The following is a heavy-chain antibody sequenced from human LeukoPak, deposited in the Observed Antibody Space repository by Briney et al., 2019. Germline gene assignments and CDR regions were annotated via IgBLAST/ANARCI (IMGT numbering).Heavy chain of an antibody. J-gene: IGHJ5*02. CDR2: IYVDGRTT. Sequence: GGSLRLSCVASGFTFSNYWMHWVRQPPGKGLVWVSRIYVDGRTTNYADSVKGRFTISRDNAKNTVYLEMNSLSVEDTATYYCVRDFRSADLWGQGTLVTVTS. V-gene: IGHV3-74*01. CDR1: GFTFSNYW. CDR3: VRDFRSADL.